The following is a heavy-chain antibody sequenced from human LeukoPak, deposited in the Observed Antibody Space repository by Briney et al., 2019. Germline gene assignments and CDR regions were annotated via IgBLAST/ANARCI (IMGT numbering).Heavy chain of an antibody. CDR3: ATKRWLAPPPDS. V-gene: IGHV3-74*01. J-gene: IGHJ4*02. Sequence: PGGSLRLSCAASGFTFSKYWMLWVPQAPGKGLEIVSQINTDGTVTTYADSVKGRFTVSRDKAHNTMFLQMHRVRDEDTAVYYCATKRWLAPPPDSWGQGTPVTVSS. CDR2: INTDGTVT. D-gene: IGHD6-19*01. CDR1: GFTFSKYW.